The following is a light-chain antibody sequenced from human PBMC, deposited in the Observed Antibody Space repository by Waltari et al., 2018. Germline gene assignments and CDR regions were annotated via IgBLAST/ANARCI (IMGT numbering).Light chain of an antibody. CDR1: QSVSNN. CDR2: GAS. CDR3: QQYNNWLWT. J-gene: IGKJ1*01. V-gene: IGKV3-15*01. Sequence: ERVMTQSPATLSVSPGERATLSCRASQSVSNNLAWYQQKPGQAPRLLIYGASTRATDIPARFSDSGSGTEFTLTISSLQSEDFAVYYCQQYNNWLWTFGQGTKVEVK.